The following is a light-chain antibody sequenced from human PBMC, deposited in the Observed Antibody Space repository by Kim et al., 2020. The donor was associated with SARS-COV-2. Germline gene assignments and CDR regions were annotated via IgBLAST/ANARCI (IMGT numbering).Light chain of an antibody. CDR3: QQYYTARG. V-gene: IGKV1-5*01. Sequence: DIQMTQSPSTLSASVGDRVTITCRASQSISSLLDWYKQKPGKAPKLLIYAASTLENGVPSRFSGSGSGTDFTLTISSLQPDDFATYYCQQYYTARGFGQGTKVDIK. J-gene: IGKJ1*01. CDR2: AAS. CDR1: QSISSL.